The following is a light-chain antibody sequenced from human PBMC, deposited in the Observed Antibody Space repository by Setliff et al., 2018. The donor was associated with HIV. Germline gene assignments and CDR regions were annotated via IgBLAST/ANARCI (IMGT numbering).Light chain of an antibody. Sequence: KRVTISCSGSFSNIGRNTINWYQQLPGTAPRLLIYGNFQRPSGVPDRFSGSKSGTSASLAISGLQSEDESDYFCAAWDDSLNAYVFGTGTKVTVL. CDR1: FSNIGRNT. CDR3: AAWDDSLNAYV. CDR2: GNF. V-gene: IGLV1-44*01. J-gene: IGLJ1*01.